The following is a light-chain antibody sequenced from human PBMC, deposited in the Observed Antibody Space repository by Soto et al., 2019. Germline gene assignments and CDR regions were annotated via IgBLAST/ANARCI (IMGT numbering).Light chain of an antibody. Sequence: QSALTQPASVSGSPGQSITISCTGTSSDVGSYNLVSWYQQHPGKAPKLMIYEGSKRPSGVSNRFSGSKSGNTASLTISGLQAADDADYYCCSYAGSRVFGGGTKLTVL. V-gene: IGLV2-23*01. CDR2: EGS. CDR1: SSDVGSYNL. J-gene: IGLJ3*02. CDR3: CSYAGSRV.